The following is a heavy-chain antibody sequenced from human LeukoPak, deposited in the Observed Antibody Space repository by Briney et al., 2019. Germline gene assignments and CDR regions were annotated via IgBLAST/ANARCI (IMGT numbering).Heavy chain of an antibody. D-gene: IGHD3-10*01. Sequence: SGPTLVKPTQTLTVTCTVSGFSLSTNGVGVGWIRQPPGKALEWLALIYWDDDKRYSPSLKTRLTVTKDTSKNQVVLTMTNMDPVDTATYYCAHDVLLWFGELSKTEYYFDYWGQGTLVTVSS. V-gene: IGHV2-5*02. CDR3: AHDVLLWFGELSKTEYYFDY. CDR1: GFSLSTNGVG. CDR2: IYWDDDK. J-gene: IGHJ4*02.